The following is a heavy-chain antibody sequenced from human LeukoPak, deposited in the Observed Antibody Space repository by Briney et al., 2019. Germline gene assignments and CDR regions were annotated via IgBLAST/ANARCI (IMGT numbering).Heavy chain of an antibody. CDR2: INHSGST. V-gene: IGHV4-30-4*01. CDR3: ASFPGFDYYGMDA. CDR1: GGSISSGDYY. J-gene: IGHJ6*02. Sequence: PSETLSLTCTVSGGSISSGDYYWSWIRQPPGKGLEWIGEINHSGSTNYNPSLKSRVTISVDTSKNQFSLKLSSVTAADTAVYYCASFPGFDYYGMDAWGQGATVTVSS. D-gene: IGHD3-10*01.